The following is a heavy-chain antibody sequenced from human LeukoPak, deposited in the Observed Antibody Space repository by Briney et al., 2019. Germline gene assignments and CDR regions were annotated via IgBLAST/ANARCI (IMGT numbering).Heavy chain of an antibody. J-gene: IGHJ4*02. CDR3: AKTPHYDVSVGRFSARLWYFDY. CDR1: GFTFNNYG. Sequence: GGSLRLSCAGSGFTFNNYGMSWVRQAPGKGLEWVSSVSGGGGSTYYADPVKGRFTISRDNSKDTLYLQMKSLRAEDTAVYYRAKTPHYDVSVGRFSARLWYFDYWGQGTLVTVSS. V-gene: IGHV3-23*01. CDR2: VSGGGGST. D-gene: IGHD3-10*01.